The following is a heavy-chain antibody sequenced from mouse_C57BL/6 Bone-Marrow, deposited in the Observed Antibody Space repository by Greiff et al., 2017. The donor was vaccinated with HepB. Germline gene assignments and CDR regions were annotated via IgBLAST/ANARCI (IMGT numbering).Heavy chain of an antibody. Sequence: QVQLQQSGAELVRPGASVTLSCKASGYTFTDYEMHWVKQTPVHGLEWIGAIDPETGGTAYNQKFKGKAILTADKSSSTAYMELRSLISEDSAVYYCTRGRVKFSFAYWGQGTLVTVSA. J-gene: IGHJ3*01. D-gene: IGHD2-1*01. CDR3: TRGRVKFSFAY. CDR2: IDPETGGT. CDR1: GYTFTDYE. V-gene: IGHV1-15*01.